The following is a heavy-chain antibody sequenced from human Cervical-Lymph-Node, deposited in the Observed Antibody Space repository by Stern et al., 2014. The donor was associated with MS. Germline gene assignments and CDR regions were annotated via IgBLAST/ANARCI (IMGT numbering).Heavy chain of an antibody. CDR1: GFTFSSRG. D-gene: IGHD2-15*01. CDR2: IWYDGSNR. J-gene: IGHJ1*01. V-gene: IGHV3-33*01. CDR3: AREGGTTAEYFQH. Sequence: VQLVESGGGVVQPGRSLRLSCAASGFTFSSRGMHWVRQAPGKGLEWLAIIWYDGSNRYYADSVKGRFTISRDNSKNTLYLQMNSLRAEDTAVYYCAREGGTTAEYFQHWGQGTLVTVSS.